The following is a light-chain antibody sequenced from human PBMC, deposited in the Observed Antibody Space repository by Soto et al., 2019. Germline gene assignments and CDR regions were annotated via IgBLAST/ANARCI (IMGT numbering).Light chain of an antibody. CDR3: TSYAARNILV. J-gene: IGLJ2*01. CDR1: SSDVGGYNY. V-gene: IGLV2-8*01. Sequence: QSVLTQPPSASGSPGQSVTISCTGTSSDVGGYNYVSWYQQHPGKAPKLMIYDVSKRPSGVPDRFSGSKSGNTASLTVSGPKVEDGADNNATSYAARNILVFGGGTK. CDR2: DVS.